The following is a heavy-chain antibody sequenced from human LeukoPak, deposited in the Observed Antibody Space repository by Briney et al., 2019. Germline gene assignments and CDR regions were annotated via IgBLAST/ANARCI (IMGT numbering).Heavy chain of an antibody. D-gene: IGHD3-10*01. V-gene: IGHV4-4*07. CDR2: IYTSGST. J-gene: IGHJ4*02. CDR1: GFTFSDYY. Sequence: PGGSLRLSCAASGFTFSDYYMSWIRQAPGKGLEWIGRIYTSGSTNYNPSLKSRVTMSVDTSKNQFSLKLSSVTAADTAVYYCARDGSKYGSGSLLDYWGQGTLVTVSS. CDR3: ARDGSKYGSGSLLDY.